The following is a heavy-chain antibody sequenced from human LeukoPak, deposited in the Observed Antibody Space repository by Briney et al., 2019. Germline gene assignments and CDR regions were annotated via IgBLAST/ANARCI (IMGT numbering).Heavy chain of an antibody. J-gene: IGHJ4*02. V-gene: IGHV3-30*18. CDR3: AKPRVRGVIITGYFDY. CDR1: GFTFSSYG. D-gene: IGHD3-10*01. CDR2: ISYDGSNK. Sequence: GGSLRLSCAASGFTFSSYGMHWDRQAPGKGLEWVAVISYDGSNKYYADSVKGRFTISRDNSKNTLYLQMNSLRAEDTAVYYCAKPRVRGVIITGYFDYWGQGTLVTVSS.